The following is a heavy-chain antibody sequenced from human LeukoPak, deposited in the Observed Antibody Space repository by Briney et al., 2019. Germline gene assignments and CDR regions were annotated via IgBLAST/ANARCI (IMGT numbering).Heavy chain of an antibody. V-gene: IGHV1-18*01. CDR1: GYTFTIYG. CDR2: ISAYNGNT. J-gene: IGHJ6*03. Sequence: ASVKVSFKASGYTFTIYGISWVRQAPGQGLEWMGWISAYNGNTNYSQKLQGRVTMTTDTSTSTAYMELRSLRSDDTAVYYCARDYYYDSSGLAATYYYYYYMDVWGKGTTVTVSS. D-gene: IGHD3-22*01. CDR3: ARDYYYDSSGLAATYYYYYYMDV.